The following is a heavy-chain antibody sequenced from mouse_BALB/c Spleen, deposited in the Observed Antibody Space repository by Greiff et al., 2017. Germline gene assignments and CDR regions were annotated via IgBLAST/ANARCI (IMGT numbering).Heavy chain of an antibody. Sequence: EVQLVESGGGLVKPGGSLKLSCAASGFAFSSYDMSWVRQTPEKRLEWVAYISSGGGSTYYPDTVKGRFTISRDNAKNTLYLQMSSLKSEDTAMYYCARHADYDWFAYWGQGTLVTVSA. CDR2: ISSGGGST. J-gene: IGHJ3*01. D-gene: IGHD2-4*01. CDR1: GFAFSSYD. V-gene: IGHV5-12-1*01. CDR3: ARHADYDWFAY.